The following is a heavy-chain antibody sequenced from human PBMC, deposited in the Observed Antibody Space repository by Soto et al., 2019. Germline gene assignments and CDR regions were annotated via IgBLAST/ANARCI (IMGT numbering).Heavy chain of an antibody. V-gene: IGHV1-18*01. Sequence: QVQLVQSGAEVKKPGASVKVSCKASGYTFTSYGISWVRQAPGQGLAWMGWISAYNGNTNYAQKLHGRVTMTTDTSTSTAYMALRSLISDDTAVYYFARDRPRAWFDPWGQGTLVTVSS. CDR1: GYTFTSYG. J-gene: IGHJ5*02. CDR3: ARDRPRAWFDP. CDR2: ISAYNGNT.